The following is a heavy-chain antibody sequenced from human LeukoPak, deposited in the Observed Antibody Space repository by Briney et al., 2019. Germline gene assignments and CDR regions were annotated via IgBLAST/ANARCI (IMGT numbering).Heavy chain of an antibody. CDR3: ARGDGSGSGRWFDP. V-gene: IGHV4-30-2*01. D-gene: IGHD3-10*01. CDR2: IYHTGSP. J-gene: IGHJ5*02. Sequence: SETLSLTCTVSGASISSGTYSWSWIRQPPGEGLEWIGYIYHTGSPYYNPSLKGRVTISVDRSKNQFSLNLNFVPAADTALYYCARGDGSGSGRWFDPWGQGTLITVSS. CDR1: GASISSGTYS.